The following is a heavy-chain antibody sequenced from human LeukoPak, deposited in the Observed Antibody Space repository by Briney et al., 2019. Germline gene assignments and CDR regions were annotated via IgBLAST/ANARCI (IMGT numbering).Heavy chain of an antibody. Sequence: ASVKVSCKVSGYTLTDYYMHCVQQAPGKGLEWMGLVDPEDGETIYAEKFQGRVTITADTSTDTAYMELSSLRSEDTAVYYCATARIVGATNTFDYWGQGTLVTVSS. V-gene: IGHV1-69-2*01. D-gene: IGHD1-26*01. CDR1: GYTLTDYY. J-gene: IGHJ4*02. CDR2: VDPEDGET. CDR3: ATARIVGATNTFDY.